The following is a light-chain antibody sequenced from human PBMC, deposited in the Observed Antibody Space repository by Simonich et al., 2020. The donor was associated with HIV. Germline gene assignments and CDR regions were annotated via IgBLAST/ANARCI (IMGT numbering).Light chain of an antibody. CDR3: QQYNNWPT. V-gene: IGKV4-1*01. CDR1: QSVLYSSNNKAH. J-gene: IGKJ4*01. CDR2: WAS. Sequence: DIVMTQSPDSLAVSLGERATINCKSSQSVLYSSNNKAHLAWYQQKPGQPPKLLIYWASTRDSGVPDRFSGSGSGTDFTLTISSLQAEDVAVYYCQQYNNWPTFGGGTKVEIK.